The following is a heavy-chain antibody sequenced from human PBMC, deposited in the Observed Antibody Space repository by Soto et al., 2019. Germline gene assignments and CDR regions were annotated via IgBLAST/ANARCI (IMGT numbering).Heavy chain of an antibody. J-gene: IGHJ4*02. V-gene: IGHV4-30-4*01. D-gene: IGHD3-22*01. CDR3: ARWSYYYYSSRYFHY. CDR1: DGSISRGDYY. CDR2: IYYSGST. Sequence: SEALSLTCTVGDGSISRGDYYWRWIRQPPGEGLEWIGDIYYSGSTYYNPSLRSRVTISVDTSKNQFSLKLRSVTAADTAVYYCARWSYYYYSSRYFHYWGQGTLVTVSS.